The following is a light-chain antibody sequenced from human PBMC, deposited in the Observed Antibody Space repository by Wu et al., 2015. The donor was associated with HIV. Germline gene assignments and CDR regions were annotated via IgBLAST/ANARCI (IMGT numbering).Light chain of an antibody. CDR3: QHYNSYSVS. J-gene: IGKJ2*03. CDR2: AAS. V-gene: IGKV1-9*01. Sequence: DIQLTQSPSFLSASVGDRVTITCRASQGISSYLAWYQQKPGKAPKLLIYAASTLQSGVPSRFSGSGSGTEFTLTISSLQPDDFATYYCQHYNSYSVSFGQGTKLEIK. CDR1: QGISSY.